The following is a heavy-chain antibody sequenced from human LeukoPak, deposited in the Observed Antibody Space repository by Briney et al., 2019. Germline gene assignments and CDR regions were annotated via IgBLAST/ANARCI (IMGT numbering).Heavy chain of an antibody. D-gene: IGHD3-10*01. V-gene: IGHV3-21*01. Sequence: PGGSLRLSCAASGFTFSSYSMNWVRQAPGKGLEWVSSISSSSSYIYYADSVKGRFTISRDNSKNTLYLQMNSLRAEDTAVYYCARGITMVRGVLGAEDYWGQGTLVTVSS. CDR3: ARGITMVRGVLGAEDY. CDR2: ISSSSSYI. J-gene: IGHJ4*02. CDR1: GFTFSSYS.